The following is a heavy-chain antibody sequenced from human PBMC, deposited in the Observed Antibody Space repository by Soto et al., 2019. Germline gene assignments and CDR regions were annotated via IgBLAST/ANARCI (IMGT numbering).Heavy chain of an antibody. J-gene: IGHJ4*02. V-gene: IGHV1-18*01. Sequence: QVQLVQSGAEVKKPGASVKVSCKASGYTFTSYGISWVRQAPGQGLEWMGWISAYNGNTNYAQKLQGRVTMTTDTSTSTAYMELRRLRSDDTAVYYCARLGPITMVRGVPLFDYWGQGTLVTVSS. CDR2: ISAYNGNT. D-gene: IGHD3-10*01. CDR1: GYTFTSYG. CDR3: ARLGPITMVRGVPLFDY.